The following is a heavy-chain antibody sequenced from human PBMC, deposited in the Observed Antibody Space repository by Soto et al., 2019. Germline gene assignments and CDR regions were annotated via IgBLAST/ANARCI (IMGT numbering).Heavy chain of an antibody. CDR2: IKSKTDGGTT. CDR1: GFTFSNAW. Sequence: AGSLRVSCAASGFTFSNAWMSWVRQAPGKGLEWVGRIKSKTDGGTTDYAAPVKGRFTISRDDSKNTLYLQMNSLKTEDTAVYYCTTSASGYEIYYYYYYGMDVRGQGP. J-gene: IGHJ6*02. CDR3: TTSASGYEIYYYYYYGMDV. V-gene: IGHV3-15*01. D-gene: IGHD5-12*01.